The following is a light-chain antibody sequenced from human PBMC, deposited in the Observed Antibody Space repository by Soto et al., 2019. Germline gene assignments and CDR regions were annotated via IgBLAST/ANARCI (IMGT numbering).Light chain of an antibody. CDR1: QTVSDD. CDR3: QQYHDCPPIT. J-gene: IGKJ3*01. Sequence: EIVMTQSPATLFVSPGERATLSCRASQTVSDDLAWYQQKPGQAPRLLIYGASTRATDIPARFSGGGSGTECTLAINRLQSEDSAIYSGQQYHDCPPITFGPGTKVNI. V-gene: IGKV3-15*01. CDR2: GAS.